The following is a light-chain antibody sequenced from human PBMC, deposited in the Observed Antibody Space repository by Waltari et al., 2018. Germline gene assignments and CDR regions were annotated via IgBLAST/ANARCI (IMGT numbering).Light chain of an antibody. Sequence: DIQMTQSPSTLSASVGDRVTITCRASQSLSSWLAWYQQKPGKPPKLLIYKESSLESGVPSRFSGSGSGTEFTLTISILQPDDFATYYCQQYNSYSWTFVQGTKVEIK. CDR3: QQYNSYSWT. CDR2: KES. J-gene: IGKJ1*01. V-gene: IGKV1-5*03. CDR1: QSLSSW.